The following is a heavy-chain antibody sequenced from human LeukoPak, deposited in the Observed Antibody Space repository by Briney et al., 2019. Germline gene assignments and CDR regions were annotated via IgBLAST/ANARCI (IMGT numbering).Heavy chain of an antibody. CDR1: GYTFTSYG. J-gene: IGHJ5*02. CDR3: ARARFLEWLSNWFDP. CDR2: INPNSGGT. V-gene: IGHV1-2*02. Sequence: ASVKVSCKASGYTFTSYGISWVRQAPGQGLEWMGWINPNSGGTNYAQKFQGRVTMTRDTSISTAYMEVSRLRSDDTAVYYCARARFLEWLSNWFDPWGQGTLVTVSS. D-gene: IGHD3-3*01.